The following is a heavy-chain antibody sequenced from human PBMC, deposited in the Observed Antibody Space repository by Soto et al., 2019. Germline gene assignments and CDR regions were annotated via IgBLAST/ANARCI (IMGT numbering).Heavy chain of an antibody. CDR3: ASHGLWFGELRDNWFDP. J-gene: IGHJ5*02. CDR2: IYYSGST. CDR1: GGSISSYY. Sequence: LSLTCTVSGGSISSYYWRWIRQPPGKGLEWIGYIYYSGSTNYNPSLKSRVTISVDTSKNQFSLKLSSVTAADTAVYYCASHGLWFGELRDNWFDPWGQGTLVTVSS. V-gene: IGHV4-59*01. D-gene: IGHD3-10*01.